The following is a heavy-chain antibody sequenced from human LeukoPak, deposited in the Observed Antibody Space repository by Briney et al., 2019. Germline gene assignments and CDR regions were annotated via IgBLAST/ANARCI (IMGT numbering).Heavy chain of an antibody. Sequence: SETLSLTCAVSGYSISSGYYWGWIRQPPGKGLEWIGSIYHSGSTYYNPSLKSRVTISVDTSKNRFSLKLSSVTAADTAVYYCARSTGSTMFIDYWGQGTLVTVSS. CDR2: IYHSGST. CDR3: ARSTGSTMFIDY. V-gene: IGHV4-38-2*01. CDR1: GYSISSGYY. J-gene: IGHJ4*02. D-gene: IGHD3-10*02.